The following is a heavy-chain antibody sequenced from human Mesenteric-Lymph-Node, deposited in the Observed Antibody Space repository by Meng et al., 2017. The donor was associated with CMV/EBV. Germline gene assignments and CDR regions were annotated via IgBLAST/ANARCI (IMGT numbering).Heavy chain of an antibody. CDR2: IYYSGST. Sequence: SETLSLTCTVSGGSISSSSYYWGWIRQPPGKGLEWIGSIYYSGSTYYNPSLKSRVTISVDTSKNQFSLKLSSVTAADTAVYYCARGVGSTVVTRYFDYWGQGTLVTVSS. D-gene: IGHD4-23*01. J-gene: IGHJ4*02. CDR3: ARGVGSTVVTRYFDY. V-gene: IGHV4-39*07. CDR1: GGSISSSSYY.